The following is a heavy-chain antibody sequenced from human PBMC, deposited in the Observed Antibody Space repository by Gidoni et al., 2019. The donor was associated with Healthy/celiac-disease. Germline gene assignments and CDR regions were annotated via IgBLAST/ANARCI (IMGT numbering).Heavy chain of an antibody. D-gene: IGHD2-15*01. V-gene: IGHV1-2*02. Sequence: QVQLVQAGAEVKKPGAAVKVSCKDSGYTCTGYYMHWVRQAPGQGLEWMGWINPNSGGTNYAQKFQGRVTMTRDTSISTAYMELSRLRSDDTAVYYCAREVYCSGGSCRSDWFDPWGQGTLVTVSS. CDR3: AREVYCSGGSCRSDWFDP. CDR2: INPNSGGT. J-gene: IGHJ5*02. CDR1: GYTCTGYY.